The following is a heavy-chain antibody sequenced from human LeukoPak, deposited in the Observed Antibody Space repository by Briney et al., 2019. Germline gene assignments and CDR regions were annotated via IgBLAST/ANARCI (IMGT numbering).Heavy chain of an antibody. J-gene: IGHJ4*02. D-gene: IGHD1-26*01. Sequence: GGSLRLSCAGSGFIFSNYEMNWVRQAPGKGLEWFSYISSTGSDIYYADSVKGRFTISRDNAENSLYLQMNSLRAEDTAVYYCARDLPTGTYRAYFDNWGQGTLVTVSS. CDR1: GFIFSNYE. CDR3: ARDLPTGTYRAYFDN. V-gene: IGHV3-48*03. CDR2: ISSTGSDI.